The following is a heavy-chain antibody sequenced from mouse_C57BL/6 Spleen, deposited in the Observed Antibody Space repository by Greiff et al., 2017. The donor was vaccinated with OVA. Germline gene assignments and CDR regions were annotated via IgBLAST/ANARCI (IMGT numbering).Heavy chain of an antibody. CDR1: GCTFTSYW. J-gene: IGHJ3*01. V-gene: IGHV1-59*01. Sequence: QVQLQQPGAELVRPGTSVKLSCKASGCTFTSYWMHWVKQRPGQGLEWIGVIDPSDSYTNYNQKFKGKATLTVDTSSSTAYMQLSSLTSEDSAVYYCARYAYYSNLFAYWGQGTLVTVSA. D-gene: IGHD2-5*01. CDR3: ARYAYYSNLFAY. CDR2: IDPSDSYT.